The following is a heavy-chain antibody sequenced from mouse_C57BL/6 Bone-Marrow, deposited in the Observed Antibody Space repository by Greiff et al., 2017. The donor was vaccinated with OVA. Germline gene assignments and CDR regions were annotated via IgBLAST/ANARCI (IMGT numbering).Heavy chain of an antibody. Sequence: QVTLKVSGPGILQPSQTLSLTCFFSGFSLSTFGMGVGWIRQPSGKGLEWLAHIWWDDDKYYNPALKSRLTISKDTSKNQVFLKIANVDTADTATYYCARMRYYGSSYEFAYWGQGTLVTVSA. CDR2: IWWDDDK. D-gene: IGHD1-1*01. J-gene: IGHJ3*01. V-gene: IGHV8-8*01. CDR3: ARMRYYGSSYEFAY. CDR1: GFSLSTFGMG.